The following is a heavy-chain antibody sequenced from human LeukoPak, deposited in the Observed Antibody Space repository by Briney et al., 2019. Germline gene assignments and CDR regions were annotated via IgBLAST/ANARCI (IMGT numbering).Heavy chain of an antibody. CDR1: GYTFSKYG. J-gene: IGHJ4*02. D-gene: IGHD2-2*01. CDR2: IKPSGGNT. Sequence: ASVKVSCKASGYTFSKYGISWMRQAPGQGLEWMGIIKPSGGNTNYAQKFQGRVTMTRDTSTSTVYMELSSLKSEDTAVYYCAGFGHKSLCLFDYWGQGTLVTVSS. V-gene: IGHV1-46*01. CDR3: AGFGHKSLCLFDY.